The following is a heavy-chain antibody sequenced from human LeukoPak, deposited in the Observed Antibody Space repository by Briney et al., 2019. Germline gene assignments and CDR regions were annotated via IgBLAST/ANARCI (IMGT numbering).Heavy chain of an antibody. V-gene: IGHV3-23*01. CDR1: GFTFSSYA. CDR2: ISGSGGST. Sequence: GGSLRHSCAASGFTFSSYAMSWVRQAPGKGLEWVSAISGSGGSTYYADSVKGRFTISRDNSKNTLYLQMNSLRAEDTAVYYCAKGDDSSGYPITLFDYWGQGTLVTVSS. J-gene: IGHJ4*02. D-gene: IGHD3-22*01. CDR3: AKGDDSSGYPITLFDY.